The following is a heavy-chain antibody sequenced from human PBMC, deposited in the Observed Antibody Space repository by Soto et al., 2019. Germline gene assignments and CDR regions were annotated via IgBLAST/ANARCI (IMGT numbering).Heavy chain of an antibody. CDR1: GFNFSSYS. CDR3: ARVNYHMSESDVYYYYGMDV. CDR2: ISSNSFYI. J-gene: IGHJ6*02. Sequence: LRLSCAASGFNFSSYSMNWVRQAPGKGLEWVSSISSNSFYIDYADSVKGRFTVSRDNAKNSLYLHLNSLRAEDTAVYYCARVNYHMSESDVYYYYGMDVWGQGTTVTVSS. V-gene: IGHV3-21*04. D-gene: IGHD3-22*01.